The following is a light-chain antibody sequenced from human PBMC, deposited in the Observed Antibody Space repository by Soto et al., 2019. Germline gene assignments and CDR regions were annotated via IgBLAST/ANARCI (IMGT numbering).Light chain of an antibody. CDR2: GAS. Sequence: EIVLTQSPGTLSLSPGERTTLSCRASQSFSSRYLAWYQQKPGQPPRLLIYGASSRATGIPDRFSGSGSGTDFTLTISRLEPEDFAVFYCQHYDSLPITFGQGTRLEIK. CDR3: QHYDSLPIT. J-gene: IGKJ5*01. CDR1: QSFSSRY. V-gene: IGKV3-20*01.